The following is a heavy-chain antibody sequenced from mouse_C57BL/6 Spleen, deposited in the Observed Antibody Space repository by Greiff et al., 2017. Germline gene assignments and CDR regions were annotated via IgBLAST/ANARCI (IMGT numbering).Heavy chain of an antibody. CDR3: ARDEIYYGYDGPFDY. V-gene: IGHV1-72*01. CDR2: IDPNSGGT. D-gene: IGHD2-2*01. Sequence: VQLQQPGAELVKPGASVKLSCKASGYTFTSYWMHWVKQRPGRGLEWIGRIDPNSGGTKYNEQFKSKATLTVDKPSSTAYMQLSSLTSEDSAVYYCARDEIYYGYDGPFDYWGEDTTLTASS. CDR1: GYTFTSYW. J-gene: IGHJ2*01.